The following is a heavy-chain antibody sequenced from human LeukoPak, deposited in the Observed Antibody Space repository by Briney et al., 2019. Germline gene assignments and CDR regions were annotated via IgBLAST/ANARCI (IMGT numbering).Heavy chain of an antibody. J-gene: IGHJ5*02. V-gene: IGHV3-48*03. Sequence: PGGSLRLSCAASGFTFSSYEMNWVRQAPGKGLEWVSYISSSGNTIYYADSVKGRFTISRDNAKNSLYLQMNSLRAEDTAVYYCARDRYSMVRGVMGNWFDPWGQGTLVTVSS. CDR1: GFTFSSYE. CDR2: ISSSGNTI. CDR3: ARDRYSMVRGVMGNWFDP. D-gene: IGHD3-10*01.